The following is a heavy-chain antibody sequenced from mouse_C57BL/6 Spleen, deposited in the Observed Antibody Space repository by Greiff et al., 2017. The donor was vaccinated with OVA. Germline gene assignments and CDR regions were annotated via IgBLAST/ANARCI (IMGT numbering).Heavy chain of an antibody. CDR2: IYPSDSET. J-gene: IGHJ1*03. V-gene: IGHV1-61*01. Sequence: QVQLQQSGAELVRPGSSVKLSCKASGYTFTSYWMDWVKQRPGQGLEWIGNIYPSDSETHYNQKFKDKATLTVDKSSSTAYMQLSSLTSEDSAVYYCARNGNYGYCDVWGTGTTVTVSS. CDR1: GYTFTSYW. D-gene: IGHD2-1*01. CDR3: ARNGNYGYCDV.